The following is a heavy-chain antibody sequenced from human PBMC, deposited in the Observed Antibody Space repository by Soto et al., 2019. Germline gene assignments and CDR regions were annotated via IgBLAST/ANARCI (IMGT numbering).Heavy chain of an antibody. CDR1: GFTFSTYA. Sequence: EVQLLESGGGLVQPGGSLRLSCAASGFTFSTYAMTWVRQAPGKGLEWVSGISGSGGSTYYADSVKGRFTISRDNSKNTLYLQMNSLRAEDTAVYYCAKRPLATVFGAAGNRFDPWGQGTLVTVSS. D-gene: IGHD3-3*01. CDR3: AKRPLATVFGAAGNRFDP. CDR2: ISGSGGST. V-gene: IGHV3-23*01. J-gene: IGHJ5*02.